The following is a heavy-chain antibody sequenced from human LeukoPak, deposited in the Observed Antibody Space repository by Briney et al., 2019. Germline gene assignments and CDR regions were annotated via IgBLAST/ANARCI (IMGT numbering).Heavy chain of an antibody. J-gene: IGHJ4*02. Sequence: SETLSLTCAVAGGSISSGSYYWSWIRQPAGKGLEWIGRIYTSGSTNYNPSLKSRVTISVDTSKNQFSLKLSSVTAADTAVYYCARISYSYGIYYFDYWGQGTLVTVSS. V-gene: IGHV4-61*02. D-gene: IGHD5-18*01. CDR3: ARISYSYGIYYFDY. CDR2: IYTSGST. CDR1: GGSISSGSYY.